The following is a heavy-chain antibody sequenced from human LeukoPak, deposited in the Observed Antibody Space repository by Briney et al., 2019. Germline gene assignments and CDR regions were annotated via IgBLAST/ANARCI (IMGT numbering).Heavy chain of an antibody. CDR2: IYYSGST. J-gene: IGHJ6*03. D-gene: IGHD2-2*01. CDR1: GGSISSGDYY. CDR3: ARQPYCSSTSCPWRDYYYYYMDV. Sequence: SQTLSLTCTVSGGSISSGDYYWGWIRQPPGKGLGWIGYIYYSGSTYYNPSLKSRVTISVDTSKNQFSLKLSSVTAADTAVYYCARQPYCSSTSCPWRDYYYYYMDVWGKGTTVTVSS. V-gene: IGHV4-30-4*08.